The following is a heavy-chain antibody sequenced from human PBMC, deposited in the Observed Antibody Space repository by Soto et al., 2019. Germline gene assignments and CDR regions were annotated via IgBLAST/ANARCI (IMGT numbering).Heavy chain of an antibody. CDR1: GGSICSYY. Sequence: SETLSLTCTVSGGSICSYYWSWIRQPPGKGLEWIGYIYYSGSTNYNPSLKSRVTISVDTSKNQFSLKLSSVTAADTAVYYCARRYGRYFDYWGQGALVTVSS. J-gene: IGHJ4*02. D-gene: IGHD4-17*01. V-gene: IGHV4-59*08. CDR2: IYYSGST. CDR3: ARRYGRYFDY.